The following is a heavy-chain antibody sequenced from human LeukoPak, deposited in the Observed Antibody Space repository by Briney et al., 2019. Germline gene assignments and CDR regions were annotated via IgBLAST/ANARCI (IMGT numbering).Heavy chain of an antibody. CDR1: EFTFTNFW. D-gene: IGHD4-11*01. J-gene: IGHJ4*02. V-gene: IGHV3-7*01. Sequence: GGSLRLSCAASEFTFTNFWMNWIRRAPGGGLEWVANIRPDGSEQFYVDSVKGRFTISRDNAKNSVYLQMNSLRADDTAVYYCAGRDSARNPWAYWGQGTLVTVST. CDR3: AGRDSARNPWAY. CDR2: IRPDGSEQ.